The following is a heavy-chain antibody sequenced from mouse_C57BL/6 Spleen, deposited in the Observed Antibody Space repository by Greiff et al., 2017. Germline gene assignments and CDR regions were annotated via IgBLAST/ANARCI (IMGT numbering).Heavy chain of an antibody. CDR3: ARDRGAITTVVADYWYFDV. CDR2: ISYDGSN. CDR1: GYSITSGYY. D-gene: IGHD1-1*01. Sequence: EVKLMESGPGLVKPSQSLSLTCSVTGYSITSGYYWNWIRQFPGNKLEWMGYISYDGSNNYNPSLKNRISITRDTSKNQFFLKLNSVTTEDTATYYCARDRGAITTVVADYWYFDVWGTGTTVTVSS. V-gene: IGHV3-6*01. J-gene: IGHJ1*03.